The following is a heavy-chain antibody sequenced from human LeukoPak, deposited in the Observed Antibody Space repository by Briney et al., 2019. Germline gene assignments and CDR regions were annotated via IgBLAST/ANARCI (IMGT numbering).Heavy chain of an antibody. V-gene: IGHV4-39*07. J-gene: IGHJ3*02. Sequence: PSETLSLTCTVSGGSISSSSYYWGWIRQPPGKGLEWIGSIYHSGSTYYNPSLKSRVTISVDTSKNQFSLKLSSVTAADTAVYYCARRLRFLEWLLGDAFDIWGQGTMVTVSS. CDR1: GGSISSSSYY. D-gene: IGHD3-3*01. CDR3: ARRLRFLEWLLGDAFDI. CDR2: IYHSGST.